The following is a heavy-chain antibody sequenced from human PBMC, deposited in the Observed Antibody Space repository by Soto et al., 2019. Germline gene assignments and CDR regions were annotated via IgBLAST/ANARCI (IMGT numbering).Heavy chain of an antibody. Sequence: EVQLVESGGGLVQPGGSLRLSCAASGFTFSSYWMSWVRQAPGKGLEWVANIKHDGSEKYYVDSVKGRFTISRDNAKNSLYLQMNSLRAEDTAVYYCARDTYYYDSSGYYYEGLDPWGQGTLVTVSS. J-gene: IGHJ5*02. D-gene: IGHD3-22*01. CDR3: ARDTYYYDSSGYYYEGLDP. CDR2: IKHDGSEK. CDR1: GFTFSSYW. V-gene: IGHV3-7*03.